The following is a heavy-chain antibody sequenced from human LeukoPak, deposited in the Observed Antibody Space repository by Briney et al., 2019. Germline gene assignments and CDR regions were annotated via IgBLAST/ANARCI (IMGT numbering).Heavy chain of an antibody. CDR1: GFTFSSYG. V-gene: IGHV3-33*01. CDR2: IWYDGSNE. J-gene: IGHJ5*02. D-gene: IGHD6-19*01. Sequence: GGSLRLSCAASGFTFSSYGMHWVRQAPGKGLEWVAVIWYDGSNEYYADSVMGRFTISRDNSKNTLYLQMNSLRAEDTAVYYCARDAAVTGRGWFGPWGQGTLVIVSS. CDR3: ARDAAVTGRGWFGP.